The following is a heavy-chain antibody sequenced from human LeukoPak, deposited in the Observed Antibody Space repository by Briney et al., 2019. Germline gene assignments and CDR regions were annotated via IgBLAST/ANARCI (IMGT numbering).Heavy chain of an antibody. Sequence: SVKVSCKASGDTFSSYAISWVRQAPGQGLEWMGGIIPIFGTANYAQKFQGRVTITADESTSTAYMELSSLRSEDTAVYYCARDYYDSSGYYSHAFDIWGQGTMVTVSS. D-gene: IGHD3-22*01. V-gene: IGHV1-69*13. CDR1: GDTFSSYA. CDR3: ARDYYDSSGYYSHAFDI. CDR2: IIPIFGTA. J-gene: IGHJ3*02.